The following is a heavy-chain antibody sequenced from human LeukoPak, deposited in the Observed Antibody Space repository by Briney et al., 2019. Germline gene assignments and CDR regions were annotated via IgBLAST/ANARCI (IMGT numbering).Heavy chain of an antibody. CDR2: IKPDGSAT. Sequence: GGSLRLSCAASGFTFSSYGMSWVRQAPGKGLEWVANIKPDGSATNYVDSVKGRFTISRDNAKNSLDLQMNSLRAEDTAVYYCARGGGSSSWGQGTLVTVSS. CDR1: GFTFSSYG. CDR3: ARGGGSSS. D-gene: IGHD6-6*01. J-gene: IGHJ5*02. V-gene: IGHV3-7*01.